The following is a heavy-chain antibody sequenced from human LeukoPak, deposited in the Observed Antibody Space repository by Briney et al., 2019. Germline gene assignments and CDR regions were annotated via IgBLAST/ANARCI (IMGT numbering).Heavy chain of an antibody. J-gene: IGHJ4*02. D-gene: IGHD1-26*01. CDR1: GCSISNYY. V-gene: IGHV4-59*01. CDR3: ARELVGQTGYFDS. Sequence: PSETLSLTCNVSGCSISNYYCNWIRQPPGKGLEWVGYIYYSWTTNYNPSLKSRFSIPHDTPNNQFSLTVTSVTAADRAVYYCARELVGQTGYFDSWGPGTLATVS. CDR2: IYYSWTT.